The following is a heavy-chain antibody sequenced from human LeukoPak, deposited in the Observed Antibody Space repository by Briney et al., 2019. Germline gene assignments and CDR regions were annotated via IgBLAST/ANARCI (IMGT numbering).Heavy chain of an antibody. Sequence: GGSLRLSCAASGFTFSRYWMSWVRQAPGKGLEGVANIKKDGREKYYVDSVEGRFTISRDNAENSLYLQMNSLRVEDMAVYYCAREVYGDSMPGVGWFDPWGQGTLVTVSS. J-gene: IGHJ5*02. CDR2: IKKDGREK. V-gene: IGHV3-7*01. CDR3: AREVYGDSMPGVGWFDP. D-gene: IGHD4-17*01. CDR1: GFTFSRYW.